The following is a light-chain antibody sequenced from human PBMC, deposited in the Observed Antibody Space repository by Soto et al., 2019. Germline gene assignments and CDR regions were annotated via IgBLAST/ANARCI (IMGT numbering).Light chain of an antibody. CDR3: QQYNDWPPMYT. V-gene: IGKV3-15*01. CDR1: QSISNR. Sequence: EIVMTQSPATLSVSPGERATLSCRASQSISNRLAWYQQKPGQAPRLLIYGASTRATGIPARFGGSGSGTEFTLTISSLQSEDFALYHCQQYNDWPPMYTFGQGTRLEIK. CDR2: GAS. J-gene: IGKJ2*01.